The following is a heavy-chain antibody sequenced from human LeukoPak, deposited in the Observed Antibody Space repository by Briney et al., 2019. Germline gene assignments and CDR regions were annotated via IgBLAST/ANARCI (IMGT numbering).Heavy chain of an antibody. D-gene: IGHD3-22*01. CDR3: AREKGYYYDGSGYSYPRTSFHFDY. Sequence: PGGSLRLSCAASGFTVSSNYMNWVRQAPGTGLEWVSVIYSGGNTFYADSVKGRFTISRDTSKNTLYLQMNSLRAEDTAVYYCAREKGYYYDGSGYSYPRTSFHFDYWGQGTLVSVSP. J-gene: IGHJ4*02. V-gene: IGHV3-53*01. CDR1: GFTVSSNY. CDR2: IYSGGNT.